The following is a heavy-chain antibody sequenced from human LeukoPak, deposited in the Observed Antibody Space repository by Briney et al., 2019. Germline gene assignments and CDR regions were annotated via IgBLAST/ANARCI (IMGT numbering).Heavy chain of an antibody. Sequence: GGSLRLSCAASGFTFDDYAMHWVRQAPGKGLEWVAVISNDGINKFYLDSVKGRFTISRDNSEKMACLQMNSLRAEDTAVYYCAKDQGFLEPFPYGMDVWGQGTTVTVSS. V-gene: IGHV3-30*18. CDR1: GFTFDDYA. CDR2: ISNDGINK. D-gene: IGHD3-3*01. J-gene: IGHJ6*02. CDR3: AKDQGFLEPFPYGMDV.